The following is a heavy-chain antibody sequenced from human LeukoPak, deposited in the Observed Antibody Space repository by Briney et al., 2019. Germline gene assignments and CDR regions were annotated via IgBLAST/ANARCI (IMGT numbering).Heavy chain of an antibody. D-gene: IGHD3-10*01. CDR1: GYTLTSYD. CDR3: ARVPLGLWFGEPNNWFDP. V-gene: IGHV1-8*01. CDR2: MNPNSGNT. J-gene: IGHJ5*02. Sequence: GASVKVSCKASGYTLTSYDIKWGRHATGQGLEWMGWMNPNSGNTGYTQKFQGRVTMTRNTSISTAYMELSSLRSEDTAVYYCARVPLGLWFGEPNNWFDPWGQGTLVTVSS.